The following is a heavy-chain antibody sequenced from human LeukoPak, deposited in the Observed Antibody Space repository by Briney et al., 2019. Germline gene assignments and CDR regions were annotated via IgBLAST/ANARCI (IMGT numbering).Heavy chain of an antibody. J-gene: IGHJ4*02. D-gene: IGHD2-8*01. CDR1: GYTFTDYY. CDR3: ARGDPVYEWLDF. CDR2: INPSGGSP. V-gene: IGHV1-46*01. Sequence: ASVKVSCKTSGYTFTDYYVHWVRQAPGQGLEWMGIINPSGGSPSYAQKLQGRITVTSDLSTSTVYMALSSLRSEDTAVYYCARGDPVYEWLDFWGQGTLVTVPS.